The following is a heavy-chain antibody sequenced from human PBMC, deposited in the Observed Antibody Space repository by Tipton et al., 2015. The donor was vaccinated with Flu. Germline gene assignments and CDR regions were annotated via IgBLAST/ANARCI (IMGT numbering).Heavy chain of an antibody. J-gene: IGHJ5*02. D-gene: IGHD2-15*01. CDR1: GGSISSSSYY. CDR2: IYYSGST. V-gene: IGHV4-39*07. Sequence: TLSLTCTVSGGSISSSSYYWGWIRQPPGKGLEWIGSIYYSGSTYYNPSLKSRVTISVDTSKNQFSLKLSSVTAADTAVYYCARVGSGGTPYNWFDPWDQGTLVTVSS. CDR3: ARVGSGGTPYNWFDP.